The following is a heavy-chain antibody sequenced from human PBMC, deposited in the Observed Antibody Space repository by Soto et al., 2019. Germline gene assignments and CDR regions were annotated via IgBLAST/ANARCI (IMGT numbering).Heavy chain of an antibody. V-gene: IGHV3-7*01. CDR1: GFTFSSYW. CDR2: IKQDGTEI. Sequence: GESLRLSSVASGFTFSSYWMSWVRQAPGGGLEWVANIKQDGTEIHYVESVKGRFTIFRDNAKKSLYLQMNSLRAEDTAVYFCASYSGSYFPVGHDRWGQGTLVTVSS. D-gene: IGHD1-26*01. J-gene: IGHJ5*02. CDR3: ASYSGSYFPVGHDR.